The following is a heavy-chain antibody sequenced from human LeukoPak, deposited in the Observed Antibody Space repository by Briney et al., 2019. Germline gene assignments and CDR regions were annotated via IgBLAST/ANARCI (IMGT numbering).Heavy chain of an antibody. V-gene: IGHV3-53*01. CDR1: GFTFGSYA. J-gene: IGHJ4*02. Sequence: PGGSLRLSCAASGFTFGSYAMHWVRQAPGKGLEWVSILYSGGSTYYADSVKGRFTISRDNSKNTLYLQMNSLRAEDTAVYYCARDRPFDYWGQGTLVTVSS. CDR2: LYSGGST. CDR3: ARDRPFDY.